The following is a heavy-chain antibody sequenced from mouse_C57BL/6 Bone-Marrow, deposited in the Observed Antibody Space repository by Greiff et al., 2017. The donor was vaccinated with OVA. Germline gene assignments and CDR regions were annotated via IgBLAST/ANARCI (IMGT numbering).Heavy chain of an antibody. J-gene: IGHJ2*02. D-gene: IGHD1-1*01. CDR1: GYTFTSYW. Sequence: VQLQQPGAELVRPGTSVKLSCKASGYTFTSYWMHWVKQRPGKGLEWIGVIDPSASYTNYNQKLKGKATLTVDPASSTVYKQLSSLTSEDSAVYYCAIRNFITLPPFFGFWGQSTSRTVSS. CDR2: IDPSASYT. V-gene: IGHV1-59*01. CDR3: AIRNFITLPPFFGF.